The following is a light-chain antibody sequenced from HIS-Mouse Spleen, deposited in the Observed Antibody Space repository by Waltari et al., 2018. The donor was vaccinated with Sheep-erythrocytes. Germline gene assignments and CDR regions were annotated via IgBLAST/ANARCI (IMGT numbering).Light chain of an antibody. Sequence: SYELTQPPSVSVSPGQTASIPCSGAKLGDKYASWYQQKPGQSPVLVIYQDSKRPSGIPERFSGSNSGNTATLTISGTQAMDEADYYCQAWDSSTAVFGGGTKLTVL. CDR3: QAWDSSTAV. CDR1: KLGDKY. CDR2: QDS. V-gene: IGLV3-1*01. J-gene: IGLJ2*01.